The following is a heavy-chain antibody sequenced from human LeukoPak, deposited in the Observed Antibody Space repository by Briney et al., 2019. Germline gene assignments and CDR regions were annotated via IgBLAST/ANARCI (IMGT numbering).Heavy chain of an antibody. J-gene: IGHJ6*03. CDR1: GGSISSGGYY. CDR3: ARGPSIAAANYYYYMDV. D-gene: IGHD6-13*01. CDR2: IYYSGST. Sequence: SETLSLTCTVSGGSISSGGYYWSWIRQHPGKGLEWIGYIYYSGSTYYNPSLKSRVTISVDTSKNQFSLKLSSVTAADTAVYYCARGPSIAAANYYYYMDVWGKGTTVTVPS. V-gene: IGHV4-31*03.